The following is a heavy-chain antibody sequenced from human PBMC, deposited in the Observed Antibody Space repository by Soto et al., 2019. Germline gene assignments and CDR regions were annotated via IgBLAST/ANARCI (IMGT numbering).Heavy chain of an antibody. V-gene: IGHV2-5*02. CDR2: IYWDDDK. J-gene: IGHJ4*02. D-gene: IGHD3-3*01. CDR3: AHRVLRTVFGLVTTTAIYFDF. CDR1: GFSLTTSGVG. Sequence: QITLKESGPTVVKPTETLTLTCTFSGFSLTTSGVGVGWVRQSPGKAPEWLAPIYWDDDKRYSPSLKSRLTITKDTSKIPVVLTMANVDPADTASYYCAHRVLRTVFGLVTTTAIYFDFWGQGTPVVVSS.